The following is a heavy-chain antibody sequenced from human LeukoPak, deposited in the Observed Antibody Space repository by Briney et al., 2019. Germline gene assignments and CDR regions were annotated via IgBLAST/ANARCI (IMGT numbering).Heavy chain of an antibody. J-gene: IGHJ6*03. CDR1: GFTFNKDA. Sequence: PGGSPRLFCAASGFTFNKDAMSWVRQAPGKGLEWVSTISGSGSTTYYADSVNGRFTISRDNSKNTLYLQMNSLRAEDTAVYYCAKGRDYYQMDVWGKGTTVTVSS. CDR2: ISGSGSTT. CDR3: AKGRDYYQMDV. V-gene: IGHV3-23*01.